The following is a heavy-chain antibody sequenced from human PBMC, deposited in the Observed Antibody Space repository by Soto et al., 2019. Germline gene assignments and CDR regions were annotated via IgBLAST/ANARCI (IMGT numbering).Heavy chain of an antibody. D-gene: IGHD3-22*01. CDR3: ATEYYDSRGYYYIDS. CDR1: GGSISSGGYY. Sequence: TLSLTCTVFGGSISSGGYYCSWIRQHPGKGLEWIGHIYHSGTTYYNPSLKSRVTISVDTSKNQISLKLTSVSAADTAVYYCATEYYDSRGYYYIDSWSQGTLVTVSS. J-gene: IGHJ4*02. CDR2: IYHSGTT. V-gene: IGHV4-31*03.